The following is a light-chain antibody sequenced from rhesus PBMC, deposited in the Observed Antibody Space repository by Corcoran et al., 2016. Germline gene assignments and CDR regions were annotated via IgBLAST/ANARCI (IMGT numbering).Light chain of an antibody. CDR2: GSS. CDR1: QRVGSY. V-gene: IGKV3-24*04. J-gene: IGKJ4*01. CDR3: QQSSNSLT. Sequence: ETVVTQSPATRSLSPGERATLSCRASQRVGSYLAWYQQKPGQASGRRIFGSSSRATGIPDRFSGSGSGTDFTLTISSLEPEDVGVYYCQQSSNSLTFGGGTKVEIK.